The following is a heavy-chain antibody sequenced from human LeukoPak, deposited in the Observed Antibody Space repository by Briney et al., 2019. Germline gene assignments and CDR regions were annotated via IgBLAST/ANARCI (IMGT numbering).Heavy chain of an antibody. D-gene: IGHD6-19*01. CDR2: IWYDGSNK. CDR3: ARYGSSGWYWVDY. J-gene: IGHJ4*01. Sequence: GRSLRLSCAASGFTFSSYGMHWVRQAPGKGLEWVAVIWYDGSNKYYADSVKGRFTISRDNSKNTLYLQMNSLRAEDTAVYYCARYGSSGWYWVDYWGQGTLVTVSS. CDR1: GFTFSSYG. V-gene: IGHV3-33*01.